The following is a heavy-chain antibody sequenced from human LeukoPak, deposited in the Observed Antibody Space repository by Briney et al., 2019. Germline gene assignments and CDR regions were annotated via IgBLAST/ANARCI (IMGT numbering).Heavy chain of an antibody. Sequence: SETLSLTCTVSGGSISSSSYYWGWIRQPPGKGLEWIGSIYYSGRTYYQPSLKSRVTISVDTSKNQFSQKLTSVTSADTAFYYCARYRRHGYNFDYGGQGTLVTVSS. J-gene: IGHJ4*02. V-gene: IGHV4-39*01. D-gene: IGHD5-24*01. CDR1: GGSISSSSYY. CDR3: ARYRRHGYNFDY. CDR2: IYYSGRT.